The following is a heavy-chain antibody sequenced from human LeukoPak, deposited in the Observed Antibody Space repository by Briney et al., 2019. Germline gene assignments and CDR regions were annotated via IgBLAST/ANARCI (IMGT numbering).Heavy chain of an antibody. CDR2: INQGGSVK. CDR3: ARFGYSGWNLEY. CDR1: GFSFRDFW. J-gene: IGHJ4*02. Sequence: PGGSLRLSCAASGFSFRDFWMTWVRQAPGKGLEWVANINQGGSVKYYVDSVKGRFTISRDDTKRSLYVQMNSLRDEDTAVYYCARFGYSGWNLEYWGQGTLVTVSS. D-gene: IGHD5-12*01. V-gene: IGHV3-7*01.